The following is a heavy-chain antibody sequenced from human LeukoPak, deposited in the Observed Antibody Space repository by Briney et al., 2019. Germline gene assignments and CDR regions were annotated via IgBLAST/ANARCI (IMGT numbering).Heavy chain of an antibody. J-gene: IGHJ4*02. D-gene: IGHD3-22*01. V-gene: IGHV3-11*04. CDR1: GFTFSDYY. CDR2: ISSSGSTI. CDR3: ARDYYSDSSGYPGY. Sequence: GGSLRLSCAASGFTFSDYYMSWIRQSPGKGLEWVSYISSSGSTIYYADSVKGRFTISRDNAKNSLYLQMNSLRAEDTAVYYCARDYYSDSSGYPGYWGQGTLVTVSS.